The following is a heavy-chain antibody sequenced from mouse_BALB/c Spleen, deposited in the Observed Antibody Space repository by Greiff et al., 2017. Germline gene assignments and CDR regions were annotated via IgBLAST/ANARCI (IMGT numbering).Heavy chain of an antibody. V-gene: IGHV2-9*02. Sequence: QVQLKESGPGLVAPSQSLSITCTVSGFSLTSYGVHWVRQPPGKGLEWLGVIWAGGSTNYNSALMSRLSISKDNSKSQVFLKMNSLQTDDTAMYYCARRHRYDGGGYAMDYWGQGTSVTVSS. J-gene: IGHJ4*01. D-gene: IGHD2-14*01. CDR3: ARRHRYDGGGYAMDY. CDR2: IWAGGST. CDR1: GFSLTSYG.